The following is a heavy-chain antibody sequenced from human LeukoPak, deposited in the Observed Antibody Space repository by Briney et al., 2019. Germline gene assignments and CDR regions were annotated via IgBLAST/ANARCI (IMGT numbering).Heavy chain of an antibody. CDR3: ARILGGNGYRPFDY. CDR2: INPNSGGT. CDR1: GYTFTGYY. D-gene: IGHD2-21*01. V-gene: IGHV1-2*06. J-gene: IGHJ4*02. Sequence: ASVKVSCKASGYTFTGYYMHWVRQAPGQGLEWMGRINPNSGGTNHAQKFQGRVTMTRDTSTSTVYMELSSLRSEDTAVYYCARILGGNGYRPFDYWGQGTLVTVSS.